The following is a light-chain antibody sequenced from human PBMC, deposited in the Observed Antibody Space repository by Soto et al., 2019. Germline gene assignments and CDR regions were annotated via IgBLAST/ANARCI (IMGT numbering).Light chain of an antibody. V-gene: IGKV1-5*01. CDR3: QQYDSYAWT. J-gene: IGKJ1*01. CDR1: QSISSW. Sequence: DIQITQSPSILFTSVGDRVTITCRASQSISSWLARYQQKPGKAPKLLIYDASSLESGVPSRFSGIGSGTELTLTIASPQPDDFASYYCQQYDSYAWTFGQGTKV. CDR2: DAS.